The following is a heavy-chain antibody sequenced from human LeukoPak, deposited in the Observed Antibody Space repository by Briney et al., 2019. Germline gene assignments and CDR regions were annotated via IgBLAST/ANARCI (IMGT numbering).Heavy chain of an antibody. J-gene: IGHJ3*02. CDR2: IYTSGST. D-gene: IGHD6-13*01. CDR1: GGPISSYY. CDR3: ASSSWDGAFDI. Sequence: SETLSLTCTVSGGPISSYYWSWIRQPAGKGLEWIGRIYTSGSTNYNPSLKSRVTMSVDTSKNQFSLKLSSVTAADTAVYYCASSSWDGAFDIWGQGTMVTVSS. V-gene: IGHV4-4*07.